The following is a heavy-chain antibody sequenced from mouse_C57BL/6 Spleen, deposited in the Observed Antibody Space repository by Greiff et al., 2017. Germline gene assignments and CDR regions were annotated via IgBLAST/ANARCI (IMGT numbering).Heavy chain of an antibody. CDR1: GYAFSSYW. CDR2: IYPGDGDT. Sequence: LQQSGASVKISCTASGYAFSSYWMNWVKQRPGKGLEWIGQIYPGDGDTNYNGKFKGKSTLTAGKSSSTAYMQLSSLNSEDSAVYFCATDYYYGSSFDAKDDRGQRTTVTAAS. V-gene: IGHV1-80*01. CDR3: ATDYYYGSSFDAKDD. D-gene: IGHD1-1*01. J-gene: IGHJ4*01.